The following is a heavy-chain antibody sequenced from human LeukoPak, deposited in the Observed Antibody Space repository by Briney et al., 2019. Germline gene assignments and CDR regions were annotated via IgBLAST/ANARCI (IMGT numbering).Heavy chain of an antibody. CDR1: GLPIGDFA. Sequence: AGGSLRLSCVASGLPIGDFAMHWVRQAPGQGLEWVSLISGDGVSTFFADSVKGRFSISRDNSKNSLFLEMSSLRTEDTAVYYCARESGKFDYWGQGTLVAVSS. CDR3: ARESGKFDY. J-gene: IGHJ4*02. CDR2: ISGDGVST. V-gene: IGHV3-43*02.